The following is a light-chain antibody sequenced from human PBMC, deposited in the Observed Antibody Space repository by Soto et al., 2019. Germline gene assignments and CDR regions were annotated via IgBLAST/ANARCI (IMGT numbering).Light chain of an antibody. Sequence: EFVLSQSPGTLSLTPGERATLSCRASQSVSSSYIAWYQQKPGQAPRLLIYGPSSRATGIPDRFSGSGSGTEFTLTISSLQSEDFAVYYCQQRSNWPPITFGQGTRLEIK. V-gene: IGKV3D-20*02. CDR2: GPS. CDR3: QQRSNWPPIT. J-gene: IGKJ5*01. CDR1: QSVSSSY.